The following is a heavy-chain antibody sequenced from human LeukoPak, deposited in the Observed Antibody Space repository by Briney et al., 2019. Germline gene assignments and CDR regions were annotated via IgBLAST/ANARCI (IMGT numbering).Heavy chain of an antibody. CDR1: GGSISSGYYY. Sequence: SETLSLTCTVSGGSISSGYYYWGWIRQPPGKGLEWIGYIYYSGSTYYNPSLKSRVTISVDTSKNQFSLKLSSVTAADTAVYYCARDDGAAAGNYYYYYGMDVWGQGTTVTVSS. CDR2: IYYSGST. CDR3: ARDDGAAAGNYYYYYGMDV. D-gene: IGHD6-13*01. J-gene: IGHJ6*02. V-gene: IGHV4-31*03.